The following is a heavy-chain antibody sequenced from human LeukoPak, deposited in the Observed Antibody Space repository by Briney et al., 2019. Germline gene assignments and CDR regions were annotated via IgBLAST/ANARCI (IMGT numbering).Heavy chain of an antibody. CDR1: GFTFSVYS. D-gene: IGHD3-3*01. Sequence: GGSLRLSCAASGFTFSVYSMSWVRQAPGKGLEWVSSFSSSSSYIYYTDSVKGRFTFSRDNAKNSLFLQMNSLRAEDTAVYYCARDKGDYDFWSGYYYYFDYWGQGTLVTVSS. CDR3: ARDKGDYDFWSGYYYYFDY. CDR2: FSSSSSYI. V-gene: IGHV3-21*01. J-gene: IGHJ4*02.